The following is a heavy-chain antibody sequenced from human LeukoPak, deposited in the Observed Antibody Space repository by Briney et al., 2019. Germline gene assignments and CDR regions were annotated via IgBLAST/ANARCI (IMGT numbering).Heavy chain of an antibody. J-gene: IGHJ4*02. CDR1: GGSFSGYY. CDR2: INHSGST. CDR3: ARRNLFDY. Sequence: SETLSLTCAVYGGSFSGYYWSWIRQPPGKGLEWIGEINHSGSTNYNPSLKSRVTISVDTSKNQFSLKLSSVTAADTAVYYCARRNLFDYWGQGTLVTASS. V-gene: IGHV4-34*01.